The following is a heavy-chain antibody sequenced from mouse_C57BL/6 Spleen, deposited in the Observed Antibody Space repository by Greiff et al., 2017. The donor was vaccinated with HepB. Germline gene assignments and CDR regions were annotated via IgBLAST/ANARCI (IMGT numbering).Heavy chain of an antibody. J-gene: IGHJ2*01. D-gene: IGHD2-1*01. V-gene: IGHV1-15*01. Sequence: VHLQQSGAELVRPGASVTLSCKASGYTFTDYEMHWVKQTPVHGLEWIGAIDPETGGTAYNQKFKGKAILTADKSSSTAYMELRSLPSEDSAVYYCTRSIYGNSCDYWGQGTTLTVSS. CDR1: GYTFTDYE. CDR3: TRSIYGNSCDY. CDR2: IDPETGGT.